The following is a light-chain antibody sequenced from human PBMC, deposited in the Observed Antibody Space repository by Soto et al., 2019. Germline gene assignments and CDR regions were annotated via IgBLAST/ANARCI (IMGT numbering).Light chain of an antibody. CDR2: AAS. CDR3: QKYNSAPHT. CDR1: QGIRNY. V-gene: IGKV1-27*01. Sequence: IQMTQSPSSLSASVGDRVTITCRASQGIRNYLAWYQKKPGKVPKLLIYAASTLQSGVPSRFSGSGSGTDFTLTISSLQPEDVATYYCQKYNSAPHTFGQGTKVDIK. J-gene: IGKJ1*01.